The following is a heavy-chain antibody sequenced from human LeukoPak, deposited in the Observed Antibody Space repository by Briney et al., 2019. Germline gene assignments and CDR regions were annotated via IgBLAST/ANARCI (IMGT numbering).Heavy chain of an antibody. V-gene: IGHV3-48*03. Sequence: PGGSLRLSCAASGFTFSSYEMNWVRQAPGKGLEWVSYISSSGSTIYYADSVKGRFTISRDNAKNSLYLQMNSLRAEDTAVYYCARDFGELLFVYWGQGTLVTASS. CDR1: GFTFSSYE. CDR3: ARDFGELLFVY. CDR2: ISSSGSTI. J-gene: IGHJ4*02. D-gene: IGHD3-10*01.